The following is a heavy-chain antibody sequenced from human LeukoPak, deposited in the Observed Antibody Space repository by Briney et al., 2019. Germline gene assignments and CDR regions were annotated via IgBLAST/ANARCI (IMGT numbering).Heavy chain of an antibody. Sequence: ASVKVSCKASGYTFTGYYMHWVRQAPGKGLEWMGGFDPEDGETIYAQKFQGRVTMTEDTSTDTAYMELSSLRSEDTAVYYCATATIIAAAGTRDFQHWGQGTLVTVSS. V-gene: IGHV1-24*01. J-gene: IGHJ1*01. CDR3: ATATIIAAAGTRDFQH. CDR2: FDPEDGET. D-gene: IGHD6-13*01. CDR1: GYTFTGYY.